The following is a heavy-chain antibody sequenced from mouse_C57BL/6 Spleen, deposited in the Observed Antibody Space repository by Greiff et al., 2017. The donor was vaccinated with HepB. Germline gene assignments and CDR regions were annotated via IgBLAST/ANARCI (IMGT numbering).Heavy chain of an antibody. Sequence: QVQLQHPGAELVRPGSSVKLSCKASGYTFTSYWMDWVKQRPGQGLEWIGNIYPSDSETHYNQKFKDKATLTVDKSSSTAYMQLSSLTSEDSAVYYCARTGVFDYWGQGTTLTVSS. V-gene: IGHV1-61*01. CDR1: GYTFTSYW. CDR3: ARTGVFDY. D-gene: IGHD4-1*01. CDR2: IYPSDSET. J-gene: IGHJ2*01.